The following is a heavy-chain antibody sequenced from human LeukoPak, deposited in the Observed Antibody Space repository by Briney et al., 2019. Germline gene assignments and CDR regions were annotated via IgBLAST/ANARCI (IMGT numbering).Heavy chain of an antibody. CDR2: IYYSGST. CDR1: GGSISSGGYY. J-gene: IGHJ4*02. Sequence: SETLSLTCTVSGGSISSGGYYWSWIRQHPGKGLEWIGYIYYSGSTYYNPSLKGRVTISVDTSKNQFSLKLSSVTAADTAVYYCAREKKALLWFGLIDYWGQGPWSPPPQ. CDR3: AREKKALLWFGLIDY. D-gene: IGHD3-10*01. V-gene: IGHV4-31*03.